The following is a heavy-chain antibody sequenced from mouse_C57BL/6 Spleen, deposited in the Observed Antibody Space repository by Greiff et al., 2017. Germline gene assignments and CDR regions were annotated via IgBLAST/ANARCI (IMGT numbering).Heavy chain of an antibody. CDR2: ISNGGGST. J-gene: IGHJ1*03. CDR1: GFTFSDYY. D-gene: IGHD1-1*01. Sequence: DVKLVESGGGLVQPGGSLKLSCAASGFTFSDYYMYWVRHTPEKRLEWVAYISNGGGSTYYPDTVKGRFTISRDNAKNTLYLQMSRLKSEDTAMYYCARHGDYGSSSHWYFDVWGTGTTVTVSS. CDR3: ARHGDYGSSSHWYFDV. V-gene: IGHV5-12*01.